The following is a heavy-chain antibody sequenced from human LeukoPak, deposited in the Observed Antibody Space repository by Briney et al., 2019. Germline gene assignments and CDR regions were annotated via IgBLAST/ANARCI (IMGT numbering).Heavy chain of an antibody. D-gene: IGHD3-22*01. Sequence: GSLRLSSAASGFTVSSNYMSWVRQAPGKGLEWVSVIYSGGSTYYADSVKGRFTISRDNSKNTLYLQMNSLRAEDTAVYYCAKDFRSSGANWFDPWGQGTLVTVSS. J-gene: IGHJ5*02. CDR2: IYSGGST. CDR3: AKDFRSSGANWFDP. V-gene: IGHV3-53*01. CDR1: GFTVSSNY.